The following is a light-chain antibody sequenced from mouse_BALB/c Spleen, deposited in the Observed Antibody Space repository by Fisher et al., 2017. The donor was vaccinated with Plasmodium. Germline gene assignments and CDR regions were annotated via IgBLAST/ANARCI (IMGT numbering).Light chain of an antibody. CDR3: LQYGEFPPT. CDR1: QDINSY. J-gene: IGKJ1*01. Sequence: TQSPSSMYASLGERITITCKASQDINSYLSWFQQKLGKSPKTLIYRANRLVDGVPSRFSGSGSGQDYSLTISSLEYEDMGIYYCLQYGEFPPTFGGGTTLEIK. CDR2: RAN. V-gene: IGKV14-111*01.